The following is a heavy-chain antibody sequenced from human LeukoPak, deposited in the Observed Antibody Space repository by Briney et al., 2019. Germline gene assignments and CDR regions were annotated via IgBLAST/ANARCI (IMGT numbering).Heavy chain of an antibody. CDR2: INPSGGST. D-gene: IGHD2-2*01. CDR3: AREELGYCSSTSCTFDY. J-gene: IGHJ4*02. CDR1: GYTFTSYY. Sequence: ASVKVSCKASGYTFTSYYMHWVRQAPGQGLEWMGIINPSGGSTSYAQKFQGRVTTTRDMSTSTVYMELSSLRSEDTAVYYCAREELGYCSSTSCTFDYWGQGTLVTVSS. V-gene: IGHV1-46*01.